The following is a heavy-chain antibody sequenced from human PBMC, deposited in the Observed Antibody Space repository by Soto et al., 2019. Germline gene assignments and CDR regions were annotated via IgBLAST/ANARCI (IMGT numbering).Heavy chain of an antibody. CDR1: GFTFSSYG. CDR3: AKSPGFDY. Sequence: QVQLVESGGGVVQPGRSLRLSCAASGFTFSSYGMHWVRQAPGKGLEWVAVISYDGSNKYYADSVKGRFTISRDNSKNTLYLQMNSLRAEDTAVYYCAKSPGFDYWGQGTLVTVS. V-gene: IGHV3-30*18. CDR2: ISYDGSNK. J-gene: IGHJ4*02.